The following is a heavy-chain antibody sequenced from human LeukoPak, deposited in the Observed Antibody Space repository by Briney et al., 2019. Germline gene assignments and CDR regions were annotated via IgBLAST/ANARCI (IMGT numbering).Heavy chain of an antibody. CDR1: GFTFSSYS. CDR3: AREAVALGPIDV. J-gene: IGHJ6*03. CDR2: IISSSSYL. V-gene: IGHV3-21*01. Sequence: GGSLRLSCAASGFTFSSYSMNWVRQAPGKGLEWVSSIISSSSYLYYAVSGKGRFTISTENAKNSLYLQMNSLRAEYTALYYCAREAVALGPIDVCGKGTTVTVSS. D-gene: IGHD4-23*01.